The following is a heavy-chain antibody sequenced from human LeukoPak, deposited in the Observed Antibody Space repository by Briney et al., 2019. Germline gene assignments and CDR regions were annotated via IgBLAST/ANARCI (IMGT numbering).Heavy chain of an antibody. CDR1: GYTFTSYD. J-gene: IGHJ4*02. Sequence: ASVKVSCKASGYTFTSYDFNWVRQATGQRPEWMGWMSPNSGDTGYAQKFQDRVTMTRNTSISTAYMELSSLRSDDTAVYYCARDLRDCSGGSCYSAGFDYWGQGTLVTVSS. CDR2: MSPNSGDT. CDR3: ARDLRDCSGGSCYSAGFDY. D-gene: IGHD2-15*01. V-gene: IGHV1-8*01.